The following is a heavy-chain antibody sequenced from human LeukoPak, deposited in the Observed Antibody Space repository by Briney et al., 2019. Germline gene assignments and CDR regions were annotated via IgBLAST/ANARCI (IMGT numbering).Heavy chain of an antibody. J-gene: IGHJ4*02. V-gene: IGHV4-39*07. CDR1: GVSINGGNSY. D-gene: IGHD2-15*01. Sequence: SETLSLTCAVSGVSINGGNSYWGWIRQSPGAGLEWIGNIYSSGRVYYNPSLQSRVTISMDTSENQFSLKLTSVTAADTAVYYCARKREGPATGIDSWGLGILVTVSS. CDR2: IYSSGRV. CDR3: ARKREGPATGIDS.